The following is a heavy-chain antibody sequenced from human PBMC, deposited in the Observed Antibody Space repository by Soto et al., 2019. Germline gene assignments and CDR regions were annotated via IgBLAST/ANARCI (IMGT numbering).Heavy chain of an antibody. CDR1: GGTFSSYT. D-gene: IGHD5-12*01. J-gene: IGHJ2*01. V-gene: IGHV1-69*12. CDR3: ARGNHRWLQLWYFDL. Sequence: QVQLVQSGAEVKKPGSSVTVSCKASGGTFSSYTISWVRQAPGQGLEWMGGIIPIFGTVNYAQKFQGRVTITADESTSTAYTELSSLRSEDTAVYYCARGNHRWLQLWYFDLWGRGTLVTVSS. CDR2: IIPIFGTV.